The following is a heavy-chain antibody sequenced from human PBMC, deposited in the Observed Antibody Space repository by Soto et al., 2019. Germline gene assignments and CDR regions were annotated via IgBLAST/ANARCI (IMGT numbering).Heavy chain of an antibody. D-gene: IGHD6-19*01. CDR2: IYYSGST. CDR3: ARDGRGRGIAVAGRVWYCDL. V-gene: IGHV4-31*03. CDR1: GASISSGGYY. Sequence: QVQLQESGPGLVKPSQTLSLTCTVSGASISSGGYYWNWIRQHPGKGLEWIGYIYYSGSTYYNPSLKSRVTISVDTSKNEFSLKLSSVTAADPAVYYCARDGRGRGIAVAGRVWYCDLWGRGTLVTVSS. J-gene: IGHJ2*01.